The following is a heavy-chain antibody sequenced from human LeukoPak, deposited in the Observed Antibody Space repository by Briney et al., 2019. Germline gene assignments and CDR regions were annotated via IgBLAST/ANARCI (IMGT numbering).Heavy chain of an antibody. CDR1: GYTFTGYY. CDR3: ARTYYYDSSGYYSDFGY. Sequence: ASVKVSCTASGYTFTGYYMHWVRQAPGQGLEWMGWINPNSGGTNYAQKFQGRVTMTRDTSISTAYMELSRLRSDDTAVYYCARTYYYDSSGYYSDFGYWGQGTLVTVSS. CDR2: INPNSGGT. J-gene: IGHJ4*02. V-gene: IGHV1-2*02. D-gene: IGHD3-22*01.